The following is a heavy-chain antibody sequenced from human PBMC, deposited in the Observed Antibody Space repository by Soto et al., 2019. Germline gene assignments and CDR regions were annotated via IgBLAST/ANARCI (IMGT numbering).Heavy chain of an antibody. V-gene: IGHV1-69*13. Sequence: SVKVSSKASGGTFSCYAISWVRQAPGQGLEWMGGIIPIFGTANYAQKFQGRVTITADESTSTAYMELSSLRSEDTAVYYCAREPGDSSGLDYWGQGTLVTVSS. CDR1: GGTFSCYA. J-gene: IGHJ4*02. CDR3: AREPGDSSGLDY. D-gene: IGHD3-22*01. CDR2: IIPIFGTA.